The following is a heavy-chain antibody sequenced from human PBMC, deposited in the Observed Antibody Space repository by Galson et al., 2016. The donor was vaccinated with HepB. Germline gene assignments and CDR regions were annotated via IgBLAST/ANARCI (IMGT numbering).Heavy chain of an antibody. J-gene: IGHJ4*02. CDR2: ITYSGVTT. Sequence: SLRLSCAASGFTFSSYAMSWVRQTPGKGLEWVSGITYSGVTTYYADSVKGRFTISRDSSKNTLYLQMNSLRAEDTAVYYLAKVEAVAGTWRIFFAYWGQGTLVTVSS. D-gene: IGHD6-19*01. CDR1: GFTFSSYA. V-gene: IGHV3-23*01. CDR3: AKVEAVAGTWRIFFAY.